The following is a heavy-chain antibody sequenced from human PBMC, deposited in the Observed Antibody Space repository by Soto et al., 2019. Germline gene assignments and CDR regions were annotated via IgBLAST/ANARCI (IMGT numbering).Heavy chain of an antibody. J-gene: IGHJ6*02. Sequence: PSETLSLICNVSGDSIGRFYWSWIRQSAEKGLEWIGRVYSTGGTAYNPALKGRVTISLDRSNNHVSLEMNSVTAADTAVYFCARDLSGTGLDIWGRGTRVTVSS. D-gene: IGHD1-26*01. CDR2: VYSTGGT. CDR3: ARDLSGTGLDI. CDR1: GDSIGRFY. V-gene: IGHV4-4*07.